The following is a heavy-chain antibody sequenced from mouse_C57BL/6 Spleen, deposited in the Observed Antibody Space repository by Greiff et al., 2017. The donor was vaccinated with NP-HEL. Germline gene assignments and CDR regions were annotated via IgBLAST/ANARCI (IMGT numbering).Heavy chain of an antibody. V-gene: IGHV1-64*01. CDR2: IHPNSGST. CDR3: ARVGIYYGNYENY. Sequence: QLQQPGAELVKPGASVKLSCKASGYTFTSYWMHWVKQRPGQGLEWIGMIHPNSGSTNYNEKFKSKATLTVDKSSSTAYMQLSSLTSEDSAVYYCARVGIYYGNYENYWGQGTTLTVSS. CDR1: GYTFTSYW. J-gene: IGHJ2*01. D-gene: IGHD2-1*01.